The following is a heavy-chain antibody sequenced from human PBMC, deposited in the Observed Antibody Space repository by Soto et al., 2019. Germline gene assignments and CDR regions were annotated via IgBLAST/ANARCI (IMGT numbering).Heavy chain of an antibody. CDR1: GYTLNEVA. CDR2: FDPDEAET. J-gene: IGHJ5*02. CDR3: TTYHGDYNFDH. V-gene: IGHV1-24*01. D-gene: IGHD4-17*01. Sequence: QVPLVQSGAEVKKPGASVKDSCKVSGYTLNEVAMHWVRQAPGKGLEWLGGFDPDEAETIYAQHFQGRVTMTEDTCPDTVYMELSSLRSDDTALYFRTTYHGDYNFDHWGQGTLVTVSS.